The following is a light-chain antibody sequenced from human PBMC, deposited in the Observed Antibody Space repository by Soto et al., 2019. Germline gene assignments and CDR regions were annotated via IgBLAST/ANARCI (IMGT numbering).Light chain of an antibody. J-gene: IGKJ1*01. CDR3: QQYGSTPRIT. V-gene: IGKV3-20*01. CDR1: QSVSSSY. CDR2: DAS. Sequence: ETVLTQSPGTLSLSPGARATLSCRARQSVSSSYLAWYQQKPGQAPRLLIYDASRRATGIPDRFSGSGSGTDFTLTISRLEPEDFAVYYCQQYGSTPRITFGQGTKVDIK.